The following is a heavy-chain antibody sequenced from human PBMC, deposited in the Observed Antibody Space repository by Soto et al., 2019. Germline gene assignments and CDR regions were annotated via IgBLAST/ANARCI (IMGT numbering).Heavy chain of an antibody. CDR2: ISYDGSNK. D-gene: IGHD2-21*02. J-gene: IGHJ6*02. V-gene: IGHV3-30*03. CDR1: GFTFSSYG. CDR3: ATYCQSPLPTPSHYYYYGMDV. Sequence: LRLSCAASGFTFSSYGMHWVRQAPGKGLEWVAVISYDGSNKYYADSVKGRFTISRGNSKNTLYLQMNSLRAEDTAVYYCATYCQSPLPTPSHYYYYGMDVWGQGTTVTVSS.